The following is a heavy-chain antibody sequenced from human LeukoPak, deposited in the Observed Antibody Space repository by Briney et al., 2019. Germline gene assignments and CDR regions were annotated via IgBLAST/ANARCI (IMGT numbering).Heavy chain of an antibody. Sequence: SETLSLTCTVSGGSISNYYWTWIRQPPGKGLEWIGNTYYSGSTKYNPSLKSRVTISLDTSKKQFSLKLSSVTAADTAVYYCARGYYDSSGLSFDYWGQGTQVTVSS. CDR2: TYYSGST. V-gene: IGHV4-59*01. CDR1: GGSISNYY. J-gene: IGHJ4*02. D-gene: IGHD3-22*01. CDR3: ARGYYDSSGLSFDY.